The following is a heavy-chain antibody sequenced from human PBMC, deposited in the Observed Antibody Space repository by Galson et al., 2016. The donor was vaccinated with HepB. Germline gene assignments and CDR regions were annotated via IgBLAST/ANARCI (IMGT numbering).Heavy chain of an antibody. CDR1: GDSMTGFY. D-gene: IGHD2-15*01. CDR2: IYYGEST. CDR3: ARDLLGYGNAFDI. J-gene: IGHJ3*02. Sequence: SETLSLTCTVSGDSMTGFYWSWIRQPPGKGLEWIAYIYYGESTNYNPSLKSRVTISIDTSKNQFSLKLSSVTAADTAIYYCARDLLGYGNAFDIWGQGTMVTVSS. V-gene: IGHV4-59*01.